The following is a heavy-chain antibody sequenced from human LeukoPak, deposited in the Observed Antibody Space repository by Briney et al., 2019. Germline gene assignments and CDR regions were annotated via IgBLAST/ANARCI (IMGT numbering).Heavy chain of an antibody. J-gene: IGHJ5*02. D-gene: IGHD3-10*01. CDR3: ARSRHYYGSGRYNWFDP. CDR1: GFRFTSYW. V-gene: IGHV5-51*01. Sequence: GGSLEISWKGSGFRFTSYWIGWVRQMPGKGLEGMGIIYPGDSDNRLSPFLQGQVTISADKSISTAYLQWSNLKASDTAMYYCARSRHYYGSGRYNWFDPWGQGTLVTVSS. CDR2: IYPGDSDN.